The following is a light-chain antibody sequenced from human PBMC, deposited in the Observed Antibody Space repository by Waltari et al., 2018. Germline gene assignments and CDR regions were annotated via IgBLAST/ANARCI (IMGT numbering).Light chain of an antibody. Sequence: DIVMTQSPDSLSLSLGERATINRKSSHDLLYSSTNKNYLAWYQQKAGQPPKLLIYWASTRESGVPDRFSGSGSGTDFTLTITGLQAEDVAVYYCQQYYFSPPTFGPGTKVDFK. V-gene: IGKV4-1*01. CDR2: WAS. CDR1: HDLLYSSTNKNY. J-gene: IGKJ3*01. CDR3: QQYYFSPPT.